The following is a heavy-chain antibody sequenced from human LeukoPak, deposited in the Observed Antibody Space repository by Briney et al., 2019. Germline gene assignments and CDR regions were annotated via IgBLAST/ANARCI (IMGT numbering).Heavy chain of an antibody. D-gene: IGHD2-15*01. CDR1: GGSISSSSYY. CDR3: ARGDCSGGSCYLFDY. J-gene: IGHJ4*02. V-gene: IGHV4-39*01. CDR2: IYYSGST. Sequence: SETLSLTCTVSGGSISSSSYYWGWIRQPPGQGLVWLGSIYYSGSTYYNPSLESRVTISVDTSKNQFSLKLSSVTAADTAVYYCARGDCSGGSCYLFDYWGQGALVTVSS.